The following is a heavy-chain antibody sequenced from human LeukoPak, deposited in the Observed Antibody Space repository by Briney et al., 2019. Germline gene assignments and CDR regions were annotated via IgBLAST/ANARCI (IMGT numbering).Heavy chain of an antibody. CDR1: GYIFTDYY. D-gene: IGHD1-26*01. V-gene: IGHV1-2*06. CDR2: INPNSGGS. Sequence: ASVKVSCKASGYIFTDYYMHWVRQAPGQGLEWMGRINPNSGGSNYAQKFQGRVTMTRDTSISTAYMEVNRLRSDDTAVYYCARAVGAAIYFDYWGQGTLVTVSS. J-gene: IGHJ4*02. CDR3: ARAVGAAIYFDY.